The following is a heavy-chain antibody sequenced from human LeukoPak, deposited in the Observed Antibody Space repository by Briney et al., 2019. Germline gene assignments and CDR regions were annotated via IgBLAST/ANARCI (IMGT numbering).Heavy chain of an antibody. D-gene: IGHD3-22*01. Sequence: SETLSLTCTVSGGSISTYYGNWIRQAPGKGLEWIGYIYYSGSTNYNPSLKSRVTISVDTSKNQFSLKLSSVTAADTAVYYCARAGGYYDSSGYYEDDAFDIWGQGTMVTVSS. CDR3: ARAGGYYDSSGYYEDDAFDI. J-gene: IGHJ3*02. CDR1: GGSISTYY. V-gene: IGHV4-59*01. CDR2: IYYSGST.